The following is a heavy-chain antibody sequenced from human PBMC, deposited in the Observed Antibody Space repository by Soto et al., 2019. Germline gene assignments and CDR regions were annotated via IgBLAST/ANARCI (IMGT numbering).Heavy chain of an antibody. V-gene: IGHV4-39*01. CDR2: IYYSGST. D-gene: IGHD6-6*01. CDR1: GGSISSSSYY. Sequence: SETLSLTCTVSGGSISSSSYYWGWIRQPPGKGLEWIGSIYYSGSTYYNPSLKSRVTISVDTSKNQFSLKLSSVTAADTAVYYCASGMSIAAQFDYWGQGTLVTVSS. CDR3: ASGMSIAAQFDY. J-gene: IGHJ4*02.